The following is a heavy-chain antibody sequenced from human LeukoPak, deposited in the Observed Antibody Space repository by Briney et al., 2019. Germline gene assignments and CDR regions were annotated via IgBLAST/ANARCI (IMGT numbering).Heavy chain of an antibody. CDR1: GFAVSTSY. V-gene: IGHV3-33*06. CDR2: IWYDGSIK. J-gene: IGHJ2*01. CDR3: VKGFNWYFDL. Sequence: PGGSLRLSCAASGFAVSTSYMSWVRQAPGKGLEWVAVIWYDGSIKYYADSVKGRFTISRDNSRNTVYLQMNSLRAEDTAVYYCVKGFNWYFDLWGRGTLVTVSS.